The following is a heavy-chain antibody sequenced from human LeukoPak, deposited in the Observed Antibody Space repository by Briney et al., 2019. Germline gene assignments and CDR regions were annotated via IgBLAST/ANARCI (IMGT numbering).Heavy chain of an antibody. D-gene: IGHD2-2*01. CDR1: GFIFSDYS. J-gene: IGHJ4*02. Sequence: PGGSLRLSCAASGFIFSDYSMNWVRQAPGKGLEWISYISSSSKTIYYADSVKGQFTISRDNAKNSLYLQMNSLRAEDTAVYYCARGGTRLFDYWGQGTLVTVSS. V-gene: IGHV3-48*01. CDR2: ISSSSKTI. CDR3: ARGGTRLFDY.